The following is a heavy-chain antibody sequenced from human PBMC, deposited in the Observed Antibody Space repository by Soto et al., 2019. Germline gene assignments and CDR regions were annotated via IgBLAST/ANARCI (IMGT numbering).Heavy chain of an antibody. CDR1: GYTFTSYG. CDR2: ISAYNGNT. CDR3: ARDPGSRSSYYFDY. J-gene: IGHJ4*02. V-gene: IGHV1-18*01. D-gene: IGHD3-10*01. Sequence: ASVKVSCKASGYTFTSYGISWVRQAPGQGLEWMGWISAYNGNTNYAQKLQGRVTMTTDTSTSTAYMELRSLRSDDTAVYYCARDPGSRSSYYFDYWGQGTLVTVSS.